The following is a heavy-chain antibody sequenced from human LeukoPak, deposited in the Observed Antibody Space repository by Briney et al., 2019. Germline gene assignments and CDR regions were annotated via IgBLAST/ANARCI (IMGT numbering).Heavy chain of an antibody. V-gene: IGHV3-23*01. CDR3: AKESPYGDNRLYYFDY. CDR2: TSSTGGRT. CDR1: GFTFSSYA. Sequence: GGSLRLSCAASGFTFSSYAMSWVRQGPGKGLEWVSATSSTGGRTYYADSVKGRFTISRDNSRNTVYLQVNSLRAEDTAVYYCAKESPYGDNRLYYFDYWGQGTLVTVSS. J-gene: IGHJ4*02. D-gene: IGHD4-17*01.